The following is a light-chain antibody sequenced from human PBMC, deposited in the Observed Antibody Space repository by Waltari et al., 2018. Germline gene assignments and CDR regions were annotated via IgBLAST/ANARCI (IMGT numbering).Light chain of an antibody. V-gene: IGKV3-20*01. CDR2: DAS. J-gene: IGKJ1*01. CDR1: QSISKY. Sequence: EIMLTQSPGTLSFSPGERATLSCRASQSISKYLAWYQQKPGQAPSLLIYDASSRATGIPDRFSGSGSGTDFSLTISRLEPEDFAVYYCQKYGSLPATFGQGTNVEIK. CDR3: QKYGSLPAT.